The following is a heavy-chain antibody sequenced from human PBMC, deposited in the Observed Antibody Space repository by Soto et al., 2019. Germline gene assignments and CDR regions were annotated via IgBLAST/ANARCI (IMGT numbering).Heavy chain of an antibody. V-gene: IGHV1-69*13. D-gene: IGHD6-19*01. Sequence: SLKVSCKASGVPFSSYSLSWVRQAPGQGLEWMGGIIPMFGTANYAQKFQGRVTITADESTSTAYMELSRLTSEDTAMYYCARGSHSPGIAVAGYYYWGQGTLVTVSS. CDR3: ARGSHSPGIAVAGYYY. J-gene: IGHJ4*02. CDR1: GVPFSSYS. CDR2: IIPMFGTA.